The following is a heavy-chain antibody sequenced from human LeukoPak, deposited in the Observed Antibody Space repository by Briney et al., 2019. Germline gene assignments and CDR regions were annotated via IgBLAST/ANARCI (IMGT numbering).Heavy chain of an antibody. J-gene: IGHJ3*02. D-gene: IGHD6-19*01. V-gene: IGHV3-21*01. CDR2: ISTSSSYI. CDR1: GFTFSSYN. CDR3: VRGHVAVAAHDDAFDI. Sequence: GGSLRLSCAASGFTFSSYNMNWVRQAPGKGLEWVSSISTSSSYIYYADSVKGRFTISRDNAKNSLYLQMNSLRAEDTAVYYCVRGHVAVAAHDDAFDIWGQGTMVTVSS.